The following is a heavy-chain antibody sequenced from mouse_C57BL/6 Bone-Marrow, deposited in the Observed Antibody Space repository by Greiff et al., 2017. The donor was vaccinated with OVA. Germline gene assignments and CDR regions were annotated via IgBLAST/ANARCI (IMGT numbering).Heavy chain of an antibody. CDR1: GYTFTSYG. Sequence: VQLQQSGAELARPGASVKLSCKASGYTFTSYGISWVKQRTGQGLEWIGEIYPRSGNTYYNEKFKGKATLTADKSSSTAYMELRSLTSEDSAVYFCAREETYYYFDYWGQGTTLTVSS. D-gene: IGHD1-1*01. J-gene: IGHJ2*01. V-gene: IGHV1-81*01. CDR2: IYPRSGNT. CDR3: AREETYYYFDY.